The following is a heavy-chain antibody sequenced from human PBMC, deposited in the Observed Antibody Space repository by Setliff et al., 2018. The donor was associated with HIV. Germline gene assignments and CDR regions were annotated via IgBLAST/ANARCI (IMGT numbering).Heavy chain of an antibody. V-gene: IGHV4-38-2*02. CDR1: GYSISSDYY. J-gene: IGHJ4*02. D-gene: IGHD3-10*01. CDR3: ARHFPSISLFFGDPGPFDR. Sequence: PSETLSLTCTVSGYSISSDYYWGWIRQPPGKGLEWIGNIYHSGSTYYNPSLKSRVAISIDTSKNQFSLNLTSVAAADTAVYYCARHFPSISLFFGDPGPFDRWGQGALVTVSS. CDR2: IYHSGST.